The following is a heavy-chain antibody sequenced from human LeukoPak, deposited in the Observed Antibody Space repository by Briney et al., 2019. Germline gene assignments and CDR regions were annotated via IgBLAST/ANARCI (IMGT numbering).Heavy chain of an antibody. J-gene: IGHJ3*01. V-gene: IGHV3-7*01. CDR2: IKQDGSEK. Sequence: GGSLRLSCAASGFTFSRFWMSWIRQAPGKGLEWVANIKQDGSEKYSVDSVEGRFTISRDNAKSSLYLQMNSLRVEDTALYYCVRIAILTSGPLDAFDLWGQGTMVTVSS. CDR1: GFTFSRFW. CDR3: VRIAILTSGPLDAFDL. D-gene: IGHD2-15*01.